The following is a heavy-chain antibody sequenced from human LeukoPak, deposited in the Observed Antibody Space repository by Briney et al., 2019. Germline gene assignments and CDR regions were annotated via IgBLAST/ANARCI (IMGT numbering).Heavy chain of an antibody. V-gene: IGHV4-59*01. CDR3: ARTTPLATVVAFDY. CDR1: GGSISSYY. CDR2: IYYSGST. D-gene: IGHD4-23*01. Sequence: SETLSLTCTVSGGSISSYYRSWVRQAPGKGLEWIGYIYYSGSTNYNPSLKSRVTISVDTSKNQFSLKLSSVTAADAAVYYCARTTPLATVVAFDYWGQGTLVTVSS. J-gene: IGHJ4*02.